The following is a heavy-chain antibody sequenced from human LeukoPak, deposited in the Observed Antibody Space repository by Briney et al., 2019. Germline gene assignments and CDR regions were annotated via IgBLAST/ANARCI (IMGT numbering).Heavy chain of an antibody. CDR2: ISSSSSYI. D-gene: IGHD3-10*01. CDR3: ASRGGQYYGMDV. CDR1: GFTFSSYS. J-gene: IGHJ6*02. V-gene: IGHV3-21*01. Sequence: GGSLGLSCAASGFTFSSYSMNWVRQAPGKGLEWVSSISSSSSYIYYADSVKGRFTISRDNAKNSLYLQMNSLRAEDTAVYYCASRGGQYYGMDVWGQGTTVTVSS.